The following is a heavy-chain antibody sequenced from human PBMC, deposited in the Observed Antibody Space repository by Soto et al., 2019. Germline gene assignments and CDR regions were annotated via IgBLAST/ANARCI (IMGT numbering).Heavy chain of an antibody. V-gene: IGHV2-5*02. CDR1: GFSLSSTRVA. CDR2: IYWDDDK. CDR3: AHSVVAGLGYYFDY. Sequence: QITLKESGPTLVKPTQTLTLTCTFSGFSLSSTRVAVGWIRQPPGKALEWLALIYWDDDKRYNPFLKSRLTINKDTSKNQVVLTMTNMDPVDTATYYCAHSVVAGLGYYFDYWGQGTLVTVSS. J-gene: IGHJ4*02. D-gene: IGHD6-19*01.